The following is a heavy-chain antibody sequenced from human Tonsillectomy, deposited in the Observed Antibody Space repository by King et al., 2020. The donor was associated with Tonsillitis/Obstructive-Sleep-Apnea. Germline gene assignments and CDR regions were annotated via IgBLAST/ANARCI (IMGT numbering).Heavy chain of an antibody. CDR3: ARDGVDVAVAGTFEY. D-gene: IGHD6-19*01. CDR1: GFTFSSYA. CDR2: ISYDGSNK. J-gene: IGHJ4*02. V-gene: IGHV3-30*04. Sequence: VQLVKSGGGVVQPGRSLRLSCAASGFTFSSYAMLWVRQAPGKGLEWVAVISYDGSNKYYADTVKGRFTFSRDNSKNTLYLQMKSLRAEATAVYYCARDGVDVAVAGTFEYWAQGTLVTVSS.